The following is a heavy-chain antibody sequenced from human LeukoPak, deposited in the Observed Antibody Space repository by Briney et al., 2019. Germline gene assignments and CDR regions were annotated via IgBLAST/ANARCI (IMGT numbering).Heavy chain of an antibody. J-gene: IGHJ5*02. CDR1: GYTFTGYY. V-gene: IGHV1-2*02. CDR3: ARVGGRYNWFDP. Sequence: ASVKVSCKASGYTFTGYYMHWVRQAPGQGLEWMGWINPNSGGTNYAQKFQGRVTMTRDTSISTDYMGLSGLRSDDTAVYYCARVGGRYNWFDPWGQGTLVTVSS. D-gene: IGHD1-26*01. CDR2: INPNSGGT.